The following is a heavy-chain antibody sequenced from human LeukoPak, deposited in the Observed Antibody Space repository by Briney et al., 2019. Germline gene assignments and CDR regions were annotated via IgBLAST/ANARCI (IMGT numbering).Heavy chain of an antibody. CDR2: ISVSGAGT. D-gene: IGHD2-15*01. J-gene: IGHJ4*02. V-gene: IGHV3-23*01. CDR3: TKGELLLSASDF. CDR1: GITFSSYA. Sequence: GGSLRLSCAASGITFSSYAMSWVRQAPMKGLEWVSGISVSGAGTYYVDSVKGRFTISRDNSKNTLYLQMNSLRAEDTAVYYCTKGELLLSASDFWGQGTLVTVSS.